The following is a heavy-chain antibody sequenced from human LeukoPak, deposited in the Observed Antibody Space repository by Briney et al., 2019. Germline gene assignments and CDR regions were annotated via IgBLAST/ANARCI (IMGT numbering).Heavy chain of an antibody. V-gene: IGHV3-7*03. J-gene: IGHJ5*02. CDR2: IKQDGSEK. D-gene: IGHD6-13*01. CDR3: ARVRKDSSSWEP. CDR1: GFPFSSYW. Sequence: GGSLRLSCAASGFPFSSYWMSWVRQAPGKGLEWVANIKQDGSEKYYVDSVKGRFTISRDNAKNSLYLQMNSLRADDTAVYYCARVRKDSSSWEPWGQGTLVTVSS.